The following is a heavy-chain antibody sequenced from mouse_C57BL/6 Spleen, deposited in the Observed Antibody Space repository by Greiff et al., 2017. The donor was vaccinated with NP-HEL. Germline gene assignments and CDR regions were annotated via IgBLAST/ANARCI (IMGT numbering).Heavy chain of an antibody. CDR1: GFTFSDYG. V-gene: IGHV5-17*01. Sequence: EVKLMESGGGLVKPGGSLKLSCAASGFTFSDYGMHWVRQAPEKGLEWVAYISSGSSITYYTDTVKSRVTISRDNAKNTLFLQMTSLRSEDTAMYYCARTTTVAADYFEGWGKGATLTVSS. CDR3: ARTTTVAADYFEG. D-gene: IGHD1-1*01. CDR2: ISSGSSIT. J-gene: IGHJ2*01.